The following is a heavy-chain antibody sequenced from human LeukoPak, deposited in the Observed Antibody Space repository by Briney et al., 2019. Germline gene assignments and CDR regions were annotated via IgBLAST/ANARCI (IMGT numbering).Heavy chain of an antibody. CDR1: GGTISRYY. Sequence: SETLSLTCTVSGGTISRYYWSWIRQPPGKGLEWIGYIYYSGSTNYNPSLKSRVTISVDTSKNQFSLKLSSVTAADTAVYYCARHISGSYSLDYWGQGTLVPVSS. J-gene: IGHJ4*02. D-gene: IGHD1-26*01. CDR2: IYYSGST. CDR3: ARHISGSYSLDY. V-gene: IGHV4-59*08.